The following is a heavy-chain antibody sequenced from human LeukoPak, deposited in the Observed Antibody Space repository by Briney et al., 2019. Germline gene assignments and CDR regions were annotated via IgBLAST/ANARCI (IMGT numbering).Heavy chain of an antibody. CDR3: ARQRYCSGGSCYYFDY. D-gene: IGHD2-15*01. CDR2: INHSGST. J-gene: IGHJ4*02. V-gene: IGHV4-34*01. CDR1: GGSFSGYY. Sequence: SETLSLTCAVSGGSFSGYYWSWIRQPPGKGLEWIGEINHSGSTNYNPSLKSRVTISVDTSKNQFSLKLSSVTAADTAVYYCARQRYCSGGSCYYFDYWGQGTLVTVSS.